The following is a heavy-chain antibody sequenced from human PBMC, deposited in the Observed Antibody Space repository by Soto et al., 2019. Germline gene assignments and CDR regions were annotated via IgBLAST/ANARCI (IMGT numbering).Heavy chain of an antibody. Sequence: VQLVESGGGVVQPGRSLRLSCAASGFTFSSYGMHWVRQAPGKGLEWVAVIWYDGNNDDYVDSVKGRFTISRDNSNNMLYLEMNRLRAEDTAIYYCTRGYCSSYSCYGAAMDVWGQGTTITVAS. V-gene: IGHV3-33*01. CDR3: TRGYCSSYSCYGAAMDV. CDR1: GFTFSSYG. CDR2: IWYDGNND. D-gene: IGHD2-2*01. J-gene: IGHJ6*02.